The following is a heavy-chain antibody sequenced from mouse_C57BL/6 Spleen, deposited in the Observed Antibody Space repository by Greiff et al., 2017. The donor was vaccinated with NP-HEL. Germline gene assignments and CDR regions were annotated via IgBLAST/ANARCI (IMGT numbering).Heavy chain of an antibody. CDR1: GYTFTSYW. D-gene: IGHD1-1*01. Sequence: QVQLQQPGAELVKPGASVKLSCKASGYTFTSYWMQWVKQRPGQGLEWIGEIDPSDSYTNYNQKFKGKATLTVDTSSSTAYMQLSSLTSEDSAVYYCARASTVVAGGDYWGQGTTLTVSS. J-gene: IGHJ2*01. CDR2: IDPSDSYT. V-gene: IGHV1-50*01. CDR3: ARASTVVAGGDY.